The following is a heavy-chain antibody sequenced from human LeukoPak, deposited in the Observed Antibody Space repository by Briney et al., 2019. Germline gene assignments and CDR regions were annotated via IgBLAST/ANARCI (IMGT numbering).Heavy chain of an antibody. J-gene: IGHJ4*02. CDR3: TKDRGLLYTYGLQRPSFYFDN. V-gene: IGHV3-9*01. CDR1: GFTFDDYA. D-gene: IGHD2-2*02. CDR2: ISRNSGSV. Sequence: QAGGSLRLSCTASGFTFDDYAMHWVRQVPGKGLEWVSGISRNSGSVNYADSVKGRFSISRDNAKNSLFLQMDSLRAEDTALYYCTKDRGLLYTYGLQRPSFYFDNWGQGILVTVSS.